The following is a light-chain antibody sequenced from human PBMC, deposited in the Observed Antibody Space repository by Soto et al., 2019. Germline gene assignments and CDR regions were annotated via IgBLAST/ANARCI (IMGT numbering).Light chain of an antibody. V-gene: IGLV2-14*01. Sequence: QSALTQPASVSGSPGQSITISCTGTSSDIGVYNYVSWYQQHPGKAPKLVICEVSNRPSGVSSRFSGSKSGNTASLTISGLRAEHEAVYYCTSFTTTNIWVFGGGTKLTVL. CDR2: EVS. CDR3: TSFTTTNIWV. J-gene: IGLJ3*02. CDR1: SSDIGVYNY.